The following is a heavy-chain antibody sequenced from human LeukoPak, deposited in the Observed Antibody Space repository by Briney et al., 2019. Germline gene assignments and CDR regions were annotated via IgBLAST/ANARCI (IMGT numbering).Heavy chain of an antibody. V-gene: IGHV4-59*01. CDR2: IYYNGST. CDR3: ARVIDCSSTSCYYSDAFDI. Sequence: SETLSLTCTVSGGSISSYYWSWIRQPPGKGLEWIGYIYYNGSTNYNPSLKSRVTISVDTSKNQFSLKLSSVTAADTAVYYCARVIDCSSTSCYYSDAFDIWGQGTMVTVSS. D-gene: IGHD2-2*01. J-gene: IGHJ3*02. CDR1: GGSISSYY.